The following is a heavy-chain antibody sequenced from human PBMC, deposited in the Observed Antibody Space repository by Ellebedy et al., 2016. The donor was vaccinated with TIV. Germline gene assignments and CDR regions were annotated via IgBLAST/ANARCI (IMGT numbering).Heavy chain of an antibody. J-gene: IGHJ3*01. CDR2: IYYSGST. V-gene: IGHV4-59*01. Sequence: SETLSLXXNVSGGYLRTYYWSWIRQSPGKGLEWIGYIYYSGSTGYNPSLKSRVTISVDTSKNQVSLKLRSVTAADTALYYCAGVAQWGDPFDLWGQGTMVTVSS. CDR1: GGYLRTYY. D-gene: IGHD1-26*01. CDR3: AGVAQWGDPFDL.